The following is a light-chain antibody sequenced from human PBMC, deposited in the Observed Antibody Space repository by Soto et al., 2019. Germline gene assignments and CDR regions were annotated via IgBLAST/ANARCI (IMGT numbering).Light chain of an antibody. V-gene: IGKV3-20*01. CDR2: GAF. CDR1: QSVSSN. Sequence: EIVMTHPPDTLSASPCERATLSRRASQSVSSNLAWYQQKPGQAPRLLIYGAFNRATGIPDRFSGSGSGTDFTLTFSRLEPEDFAVYYCQQYGDSPATFGPGTKVDIK. CDR3: QQYGDSPAT. J-gene: IGKJ3*01.